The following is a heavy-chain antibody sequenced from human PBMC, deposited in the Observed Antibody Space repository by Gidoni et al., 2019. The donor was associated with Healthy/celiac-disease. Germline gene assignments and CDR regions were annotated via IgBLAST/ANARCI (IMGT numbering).Heavy chain of an antibody. V-gene: IGHV3-33*01. D-gene: IGHD6-13*01. J-gene: IGHJ4*02. CDR2: IWYDGSNK. CDR1: GFTFSSYG. CDR3: ARDLQRIAAAPLAY. Sequence: QVQLVESGGGVVQPGRSLRLSCAASGFTFSSYGMHWVRQAPGKGLEWVAVIWYDGSNKYYADSVKGRFTISRDNSKNTLYLQMNSLRAEDTAVYYCARDLQRIAAAPLAYWGQGTLVTVSS.